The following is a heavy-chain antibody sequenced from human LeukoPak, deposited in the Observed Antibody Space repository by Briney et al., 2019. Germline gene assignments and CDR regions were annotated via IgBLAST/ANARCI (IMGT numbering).Heavy chain of an antibody. CDR3: VTYRQVLLPFES. Sequence: HAGGSLRLSCEASGFTFSTFAMIWVRQPPGKGLEWVSSIFPSGGEIHYADSVRGRFTISRDNSKSTLSLQMNSLRAEDTAIYYCVTYRQVLLPFESWGQGTLVTVSS. CDR1: GFTFSTFA. V-gene: IGHV3-23*01. CDR2: IFPSGGEI. D-gene: IGHD2-8*02. J-gene: IGHJ4*02.